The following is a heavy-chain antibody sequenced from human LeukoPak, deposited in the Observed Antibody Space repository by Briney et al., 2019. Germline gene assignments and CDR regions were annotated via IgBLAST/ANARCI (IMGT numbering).Heavy chain of an antibody. Sequence: GGSLRLSCAASGFTFGSYSMNWVRQAPGKGLEWVSSISSSSTYIYYADSVKGRFTISRDNAKNSLYLQMNSLRAEDTAVFYCARNTITGYYYGMDVWGQGTTVTVSS. V-gene: IGHV3-21*01. CDR2: ISSSSTYI. CDR3: ARNTITGYYYGMDV. J-gene: IGHJ6*02. CDR1: GFTFGSYS. D-gene: IGHD3-10*01.